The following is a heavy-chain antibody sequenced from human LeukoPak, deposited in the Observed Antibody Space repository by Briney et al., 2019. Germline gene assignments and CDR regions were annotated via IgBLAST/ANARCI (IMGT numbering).Heavy chain of an antibody. Sequence: RSSETLSLTCTVSGSSVRSFYWNWIRQPAGKGPERIGRFYSSGITKHNPSLKSRVTMSVDTSKNQFSLNLTSVTAADTAVYYCARGAYSFDTWGQGTVVTVSS. J-gene: IGHJ3*02. D-gene: IGHD2-21*01. CDR2: FYSSGIT. CDR1: GSSVRSFY. CDR3: ARGAYSFDT. V-gene: IGHV4-4*07.